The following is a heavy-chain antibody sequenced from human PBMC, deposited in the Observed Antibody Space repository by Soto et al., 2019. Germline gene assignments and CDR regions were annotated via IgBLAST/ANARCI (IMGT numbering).Heavy chain of an antibody. Sequence: ASVKVSCKVSGNTLTELSMHWVRQAPGKGPEWMGGFEPEAGETIYAQKFQGRVTMTEDTSTDTAYMELSSLRSEDTAVYYCARGSEDYSNFFVYYYYYYMDVWGKGTTVTVSS. V-gene: IGHV1-24*01. CDR3: ARGSEDYSNFFVYYYYYYMDV. J-gene: IGHJ6*03. D-gene: IGHD4-4*01. CDR1: GNTLTELS. CDR2: FEPEAGET.